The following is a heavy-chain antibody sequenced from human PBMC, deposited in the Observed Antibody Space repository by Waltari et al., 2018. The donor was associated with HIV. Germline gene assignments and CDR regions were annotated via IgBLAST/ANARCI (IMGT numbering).Heavy chain of an antibody. CDR1: GYTFSDNY. Sequence: QVQLVQSGAVMKKPGASVKVSCKTSGYTFSDNYIHWMRQAPGQGPEWMGWITPRSGGRNYAPRFQDRVTLTGDTHIRTVFMDLSRMASDDTAVYYCARVTQGRLGELSTYYFDYWGQGSLVIVSS. J-gene: IGHJ4*02. CDR3: ARVTQGRLGELSTYYFDY. D-gene: IGHD3-16*01. V-gene: IGHV1-2*02. CDR2: ITPRSGGR.